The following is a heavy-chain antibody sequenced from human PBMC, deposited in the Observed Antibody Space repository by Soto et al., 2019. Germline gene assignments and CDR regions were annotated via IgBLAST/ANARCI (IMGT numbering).Heavy chain of an antibody. CDR3: ARVGGGLASLGYYGMDV. V-gene: IGHV1-2*04. CDR2: INPNSGGT. Sequence: ASVMVSCKASGYTFIGYYIHWVRQAPGQGLEWMGWINPNSGGTNYAQRFQGWVTMTRDRSIGTAYMELSRLKSDDTAVYYCARVGGGLASLGYYGMDVWGQGTTVTVSS. D-gene: IGHD3-10*01. CDR1: GYTFIGYY. J-gene: IGHJ6*02.